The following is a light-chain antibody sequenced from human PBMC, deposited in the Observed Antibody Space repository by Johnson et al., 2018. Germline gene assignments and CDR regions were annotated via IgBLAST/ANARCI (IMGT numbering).Light chain of an antibody. CDR1: RSNIGNNY. Sequence: SVLTQPPSVSADPGQKVTISCSGSRSNIGNNYVSWYQQLPGTAPKLLIYENNKRPSGIPDRFTASKSGTSATLGITGPQTGDEADYYCGTWDSSLSAGNVFGTGTKVTVL. CDR3: GTWDSSLSAGNV. V-gene: IGLV1-51*02. J-gene: IGLJ1*01. CDR2: ENN.